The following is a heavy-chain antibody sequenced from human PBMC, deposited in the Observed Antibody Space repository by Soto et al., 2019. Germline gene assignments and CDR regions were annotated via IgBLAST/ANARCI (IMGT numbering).Heavy chain of an antibody. CDR1: GFTFSSYG. D-gene: IGHD2-15*01. CDR3: ARDPLCGSGYSGAYYYYYGMDV. V-gene: IGHV3-33*01. J-gene: IGHJ6*02. CDR2: IWYDGSNK. Sequence: QVQLVESGGGVVQPGRSLRLSCAASGFTFSSYGMHWVRQAPGKGLEWVAVIWYDGSNKYYADSVKGRFTISRDNSKKPRYLQMISLRAEDAAVYYCARDPLCGSGYSGAYYYYYGMDVWGQGTTVTVSS.